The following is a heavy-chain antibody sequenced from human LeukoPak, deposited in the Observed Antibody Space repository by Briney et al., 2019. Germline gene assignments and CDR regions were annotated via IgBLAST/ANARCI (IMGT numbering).Heavy chain of an antibody. D-gene: IGHD3-22*01. CDR1: GYTFTSYD. V-gene: IGHV1-8*01. CDR3: ASVSDDSSGYYLDNWFDP. CDR2: MNPNSGNT. Sequence: ASVKVSCKASGYTFTSYDINWVRQATGQGLEWMGWMNPNSGNTAYAQKFQGRVTMTRNTSISTAYMELSSLRSEDTAVYYCASVSDDSSGYYLDNWFDPWGQGTLVAVSS. J-gene: IGHJ5*02.